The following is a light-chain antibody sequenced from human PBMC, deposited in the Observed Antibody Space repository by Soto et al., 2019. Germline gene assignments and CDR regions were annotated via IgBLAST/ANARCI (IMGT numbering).Light chain of an antibody. Sequence: EIVLTQSPATLSLSPGERATISCRASQSVSSYLAWYQQKPGQAPRLLIYDASNRATGIPARFSGSGSGTDFTLTISSLDPEDFAVYYCQQRINWPLTFGGGTKVEIK. V-gene: IGKV3-11*01. CDR2: DAS. J-gene: IGKJ4*01. CDR1: QSVSSY. CDR3: QQRINWPLT.